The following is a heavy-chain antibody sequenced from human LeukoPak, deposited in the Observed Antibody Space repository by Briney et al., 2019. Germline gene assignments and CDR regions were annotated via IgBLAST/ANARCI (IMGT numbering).Heavy chain of an antibody. Sequence: SETLSLTCAVYGGSFSGYYWSWNRQPPGKGLEWIGEINHSGSTNYNPSLKSRVTISVDTSKNQFSLKLSSVTAADTAVYYCANVLSSWCSHWFDPWGQGTLVTVSS. CDR2: INHSGST. CDR1: GGSFSGYY. V-gene: IGHV4-34*01. CDR3: ANVLSSWCSHWFDP. D-gene: IGHD6-13*01. J-gene: IGHJ5*02.